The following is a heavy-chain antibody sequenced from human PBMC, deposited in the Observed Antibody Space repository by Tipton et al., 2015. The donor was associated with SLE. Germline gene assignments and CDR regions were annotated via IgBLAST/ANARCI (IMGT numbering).Heavy chain of an antibody. J-gene: IGHJ1*01. Sequence: QLVQSGAEVRKPGASVKVSCKASGYTFTSYYMHWVRQAPGQGLEWMGIINPSGGGTRYAQKFQGRVTLTRDTSTSTVYMELSSLTSEDTAGYYCARDGGGNSLYIWHWGQGTLLTVSS. CDR3: ARDGGGNSLYIWH. CDR1: GYTFTSYY. D-gene: IGHD4-23*01. CDR2: INPSGGGT. V-gene: IGHV1-46*01.